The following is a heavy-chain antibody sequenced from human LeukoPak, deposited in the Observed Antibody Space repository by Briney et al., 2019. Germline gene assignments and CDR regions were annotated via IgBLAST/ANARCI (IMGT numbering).Heavy chain of an antibody. CDR1: DYTFTSYG. CDR2: IIPIFGTA. J-gene: IGHJ4*02. CDR3: ASFLTPNRQLLHDY. Sequence: SVKVSCKASDYTFTSYGISWVRQAPGQGLEWMGGIIPIFGTANYAQKFQGRVTITADESTSTAYMELSSLRSEDTAVYYCASFLTPNRQLLHDYRGQGTLVTVSS. V-gene: IGHV1-69*01. D-gene: IGHD2-2*01.